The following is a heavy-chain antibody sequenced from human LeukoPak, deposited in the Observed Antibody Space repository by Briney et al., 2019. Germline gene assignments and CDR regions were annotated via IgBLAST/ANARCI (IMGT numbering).Heavy chain of an antibody. D-gene: IGHD6-13*01. CDR1: GGSFSGYY. V-gene: IGHV4-34*01. J-gene: IGHJ2*01. Sequence: PSETLSLTCAVYGGSFSGYYWSWIRQPPGKGLEWIGEINHSGSTNYNPSLKSRVTISVDTSKNQFSLKLSSVTAADTAVYYCARGLKGIAAAHRYWYFDLWGRGTLVTVSS. CDR3: ARGLKGIAAAHRYWYFDL. CDR2: INHSGST.